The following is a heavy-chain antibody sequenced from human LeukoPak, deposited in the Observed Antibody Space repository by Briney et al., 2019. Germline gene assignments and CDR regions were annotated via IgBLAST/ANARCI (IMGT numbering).Heavy chain of an antibody. CDR1: GYTFTGYY. Sequence: ASVKVSCKASGYTFTGYYMHWVRQAPGHGLEWMGWINPNSGGTNYAQKFQGRVTMTRDTSISTAYMELSRLRSDDTAVYYCTRVNYYDSSGYYADFDYWGQGTLVTVSS. D-gene: IGHD3-22*01. V-gene: IGHV1-2*02. CDR3: TRVNYYDSSGYYADFDY. CDR2: INPNSGGT. J-gene: IGHJ4*02.